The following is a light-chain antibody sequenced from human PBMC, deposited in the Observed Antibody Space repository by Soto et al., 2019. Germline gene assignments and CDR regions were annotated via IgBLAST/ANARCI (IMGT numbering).Light chain of an antibody. CDR2: GAS. Sequence: EIVLTQSPGTLSLSPGERATLSCRASQSVSSTYLAWYQQKPGQAPRLLIYGASSRATGIPDRFSGSGSGTDFTLTISRLEPEDFAVYYCQQYDSSPLTFGQGTKVDI. V-gene: IGKV3-20*01. CDR3: QQYDSSPLT. CDR1: QSVSSTY. J-gene: IGKJ1*01.